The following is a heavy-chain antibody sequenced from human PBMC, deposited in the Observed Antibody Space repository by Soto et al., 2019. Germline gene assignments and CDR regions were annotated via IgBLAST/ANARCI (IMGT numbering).Heavy chain of an antibody. J-gene: IGHJ4*02. CDR3: ARDGVAPGLYFDH. CDR1: GFTFSNYA. Sequence: GGSLRLSCAASGFTFSNYAMSWVRQAPGKGLEWFSAISGSGGRTYYTDSVKGRFTISRDNPKNTLYLQMTSLRAEDTAVYYCARDGVAPGLYFDHWGQGTPVTVSS. CDR2: ISGSGGRT. V-gene: IGHV3-23*01. D-gene: IGHD3-10*01.